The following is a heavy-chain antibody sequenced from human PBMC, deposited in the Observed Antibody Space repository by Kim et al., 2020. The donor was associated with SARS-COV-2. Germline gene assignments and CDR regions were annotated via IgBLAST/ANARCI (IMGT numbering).Heavy chain of an antibody. D-gene: IGHD3-10*01. CDR2: IYYSGST. V-gene: IGHV4-39*01. CDR3: ARLWFGEYCFDY. CDR1: GGSISSSSYY. J-gene: IGHJ4*02. Sequence: SETLSLTCTVSGGSISSSSYYWGWIRQPPGKGLEWIGSIYYSGSTYYNPSLKSRVTISVDTSKNQFSLKLSSVTAADTAVYYCARLWFGEYCFDYWGQGTLVTVSS.